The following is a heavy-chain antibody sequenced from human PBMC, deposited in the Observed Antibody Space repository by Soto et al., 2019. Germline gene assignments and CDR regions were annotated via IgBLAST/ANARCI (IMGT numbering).Heavy chain of an antibody. CDR1: GGSISSGGYS. V-gene: IGHV4-30-2*01. D-gene: IGHD6-19*01. J-gene: IGHJ6*02. CDR2: IYHSGST. Sequence: QLQLQESGSGLVKPSQTLSLTCAVSGGSISSGGYSWSWIRQPPGKALEWIGYIYHSGSTYYNPSLKSRVTISVDRSKNQIALKLSSVTAADTAVYYCAGFSGDSSHYYYGMDVWGQGTTVTVSS. CDR3: AGFSGDSSHYYYGMDV.